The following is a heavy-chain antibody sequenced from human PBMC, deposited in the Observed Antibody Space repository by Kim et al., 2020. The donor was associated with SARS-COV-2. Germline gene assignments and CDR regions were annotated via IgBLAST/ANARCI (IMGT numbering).Heavy chain of an antibody. V-gene: IGHV3-48*02. Sequence: GGSLRLSCAASGFTFSSYSMNWVRQAPGKGLEWVSYISSSSSTIYYADSVKGRFTISRDNAKNSLYLQMNSLRDEDTAVYYCARDGLERHLRSWFDPWGQGTLVTVSS. CDR1: GFTFSSYS. D-gene: IGHD1-1*01. J-gene: IGHJ5*02. CDR3: ARDGLERHLRSWFDP. CDR2: ISSSSSTI.